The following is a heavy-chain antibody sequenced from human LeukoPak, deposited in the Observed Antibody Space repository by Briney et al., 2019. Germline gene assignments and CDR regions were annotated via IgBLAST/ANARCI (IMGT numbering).Heavy chain of an antibody. Sequence: SETMSLTCTVPGDSISYSSYYWGWIRQPPGKGLEWIGSIYYSGYTYFNPSLKSRVTMSVDTSKNRFSLKLSSVTAADTAVYYCARTYYGDPPYYFDYWGQGTLVTVSS. V-gene: IGHV4-39*07. CDR1: GDSISYSSYY. D-gene: IGHD4-17*01. CDR3: ARTYYGDPPYYFDY. J-gene: IGHJ4*02. CDR2: IYYSGYT.